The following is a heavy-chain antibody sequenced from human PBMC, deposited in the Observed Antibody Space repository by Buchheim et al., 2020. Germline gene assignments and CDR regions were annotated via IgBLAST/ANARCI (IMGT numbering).Heavy chain of an antibody. V-gene: IGHV4-34*01. Sequence: QVQLQQWGAGLLKPSETLSLTCAVYGGSFSGYYWSWIRQPPGKGLEWIGEINHSGSTNYNPSLKSRVTISVDTSKNQFSLKLSSVTAADTAVYYCARNSYCSSTSCYPPWGMDVWGQGTT. CDR3: ARNSYCSSTSCYPPWGMDV. CDR2: INHSGST. D-gene: IGHD2-2*01. CDR1: GGSFSGYY. J-gene: IGHJ6*02.